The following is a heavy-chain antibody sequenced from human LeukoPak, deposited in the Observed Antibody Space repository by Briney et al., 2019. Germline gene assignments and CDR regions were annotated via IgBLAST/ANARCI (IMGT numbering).Heavy chain of an antibody. J-gene: IGHJ5*02. CDR3: ARGSANNWFDP. CDR2: INHSGST. V-gene: IGHV4-34*01. CDR1: GGSFSGYY. Sequence: SETLSLTCAVYGGSFSGYYWSWIRQPPGKGLEWIGEINHSGSTNYNPSLKSRVTISVDTSKNQFSLKLSSVTAADTAVYYCARGSANNWFDPWGQGTLVTVSS.